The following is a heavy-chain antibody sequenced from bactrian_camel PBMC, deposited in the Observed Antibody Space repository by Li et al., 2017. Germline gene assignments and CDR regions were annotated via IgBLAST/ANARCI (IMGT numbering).Heavy chain of an antibody. D-gene: IGHD5*01. CDR2: IYSRGFRP. Sequence: HVQLVESGGGSVQAGGSLRLSCAASGYTGSPNCFAWFRQAPGKEREAVATIYSRGFRPYVADSAKGRFTISQDNAKKTTYLQMGHLRTEDTAIYYCAAGWSYGVGTLLRRHYDYWGQGTQVTVS. CDR3: AAGWSYGVGTLLRRHYDY. J-gene: IGHJ4*01. V-gene: IGHV3S1*01. CDR1: GYTGSPNC.